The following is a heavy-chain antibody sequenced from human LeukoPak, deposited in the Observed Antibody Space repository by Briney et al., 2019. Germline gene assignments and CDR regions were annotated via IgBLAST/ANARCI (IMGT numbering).Heavy chain of an antibody. CDR2: IYYSGST. CDR3: ASRIAAAGKGNYYMDV. D-gene: IGHD6-13*01. J-gene: IGHJ6*03. CDR1: GGSISSGDYY. Sequence: SETLSLTCTVSGGSISSGDYYWSWIRQPPGKGVEWIGYIYYSGSTYYNPSLKSRVTISVDTSKNQFSLKLSSVTAADTAVYYCASRIAAAGKGNYYMDVWGKGTTVTVSS. V-gene: IGHV4-30-4*08.